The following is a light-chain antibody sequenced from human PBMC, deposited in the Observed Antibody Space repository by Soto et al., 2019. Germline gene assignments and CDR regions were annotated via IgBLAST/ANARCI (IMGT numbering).Light chain of an antibody. Sequence: QSALTQPTSVSGSPGQSITISCTGNHNDIGTYDYVSWYQQHPGGAPRLLIYGVTTRPSGISDRFSASKSGLTASLTISGLQPEDEADYYCSSFTSDRIYVFGPGTKVTVL. CDR3: SSFTSDRIYV. J-gene: IGLJ1*01. CDR1: HNDIGTYDY. V-gene: IGLV2-14*03. CDR2: GVT.